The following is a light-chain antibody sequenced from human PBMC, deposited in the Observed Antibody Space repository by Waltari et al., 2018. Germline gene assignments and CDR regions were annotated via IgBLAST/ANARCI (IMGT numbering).Light chain of an antibody. J-gene: IGLJ1*01. CDR2: DVS. Sequence: QSALTQPRSVSGSPGQSVTISCTGTSSDVGGYNYVSWYQQHPGKAPKLMIYDVSKRPSRVPDRFSGSKSGNTASLTISGLQAEDEADYYCCSYAGSYTRYVFGTGTKVTVL. CDR1: SSDVGGYNY. V-gene: IGLV2-11*01. CDR3: CSYAGSYTRYV.